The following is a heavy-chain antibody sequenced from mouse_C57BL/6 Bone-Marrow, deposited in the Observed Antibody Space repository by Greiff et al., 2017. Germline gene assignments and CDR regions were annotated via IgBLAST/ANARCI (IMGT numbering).Heavy chain of an antibody. CDR1: GYTFTSYW. Sequence: QVQLQQPGAELVKPGASVKMSCKASGYTFTSYWITWVKQRPGQGLEWIGDIYPGSGSTNYNDKFKSKGTLTVDTASSTAYMQLSSLTSEDSAVYYCARPYYDNYWYFDVWGTGTTVTVSS. V-gene: IGHV1-55*01. J-gene: IGHJ1*03. CDR3: ARPYYDNYWYFDV. D-gene: IGHD2-4*01. CDR2: IYPGSGST.